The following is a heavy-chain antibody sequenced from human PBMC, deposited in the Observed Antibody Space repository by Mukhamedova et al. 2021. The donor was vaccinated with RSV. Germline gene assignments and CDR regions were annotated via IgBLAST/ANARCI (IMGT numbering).Heavy chain of an antibody. Sequence: AQKFQGRVTITADKSTSTAYMELSSLRSEDTAVYYCARARYCSSTSCYDAFDIWGQGTMVTVSS. CDR3: ARARYCSSTSCYDAFDI. D-gene: IGHD2-2*01. J-gene: IGHJ3*02. V-gene: IGHV1-69*04.